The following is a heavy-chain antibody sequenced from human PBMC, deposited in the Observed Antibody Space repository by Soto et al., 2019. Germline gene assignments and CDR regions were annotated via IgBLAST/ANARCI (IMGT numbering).Heavy chain of an antibody. CDR3: ARVLTCSGGSCSSHWFDP. J-gene: IGHJ5*02. Sequence: QVPLVQSGAEVKKPGASVKVSCKASGYTFTSYGISWVRQAPGQGLEWMGWISAYNGNTNYAQKLQGRVTMTTDTSTSTAYMELRSLRSDDTAVYYCARVLTCSGGSCSSHWFDPWGQGTLVTVSS. CDR1: GYTFTSYG. CDR2: ISAYNGNT. D-gene: IGHD2-15*01. V-gene: IGHV1-18*01.